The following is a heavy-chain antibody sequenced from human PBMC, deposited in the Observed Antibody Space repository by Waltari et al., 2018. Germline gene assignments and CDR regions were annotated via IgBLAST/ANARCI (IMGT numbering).Heavy chain of an antibody. D-gene: IGHD3-9*01. Sequence: DVQVVESGGGLVQPGGSLRLSCAAPGFSVTSKYMHWVRQAPGKGLEWVSILYSAGATYYADSVQGRFTVSRDNFRNTLYLQMNSLRAEDTAVYYCESMTYHYDSDGLLTDVIDLWGQGTKVTVSS. CDR3: ESMTYHYDSDGLLTDVIDL. CDR2: LYSAGAT. V-gene: IGHV3-66*02. CDR1: GFSVTSKY. J-gene: IGHJ3*01.